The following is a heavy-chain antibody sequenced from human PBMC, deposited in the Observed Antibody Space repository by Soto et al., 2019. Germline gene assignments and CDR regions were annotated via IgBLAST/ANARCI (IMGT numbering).Heavy chain of an antibody. CDR1: GFTLSGYA. Sequence: EVQLAESGGGLAQPGGSLRLSCAASGFTLSGYAMDWVRQAPGKGLEYVSGISSNGVGTYYANSVQGRFTISRDNSKNTVYPQMGSLRPEDMAVYYCARRARPDFYYMDVCGKGTTVTVSS. CDR2: ISSNGVGT. V-gene: IGHV3-64*01. D-gene: IGHD6-6*01. J-gene: IGHJ6*03. CDR3: ARRARPDFYYMDV.